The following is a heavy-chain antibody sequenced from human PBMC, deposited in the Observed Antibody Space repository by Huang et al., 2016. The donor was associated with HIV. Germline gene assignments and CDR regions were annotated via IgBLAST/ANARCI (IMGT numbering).Heavy chain of an antibody. D-gene: IGHD3-3*01. V-gene: IGHV3-23*01. CDR2: TSNSGRDT. CDR3: AKEASYIFWNGYPLAS. CDR1: GFSFVSYA. J-gene: IGHJ5*02. Sequence: EVQLLESGGGLVQPGGSLRLSCAGSGFSFVSYAMGWVRQPPGKGLEWVSATSNSGRDTYYADSVKGRFTISRDNSKNTLYLQMNSLRAEDTAVYYCAKEASYIFWNGYPLASWGQGTLVTVSP.